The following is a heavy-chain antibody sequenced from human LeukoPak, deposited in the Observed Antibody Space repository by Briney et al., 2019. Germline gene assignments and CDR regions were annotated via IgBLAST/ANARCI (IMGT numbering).Heavy chain of an antibody. D-gene: IGHD5-18*01. Sequence: GGSLRLSCAASGFTFSSYAMSWVRQAPGKGLEWVSAISGSGGSTYYADSVKGRFTISRDNSKNTLYLQMNSLRAEDTAVYYCAKDRGGIQLRSYWYFDLWGRGTLVTVSS. J-gene: IGHJ2*01. CDR2: ISGSGGST. V-gene: IGHV3-23*01. CDR1: GFTFSSYA. CDR3: AKDRGGIQLRSYWYFDL.